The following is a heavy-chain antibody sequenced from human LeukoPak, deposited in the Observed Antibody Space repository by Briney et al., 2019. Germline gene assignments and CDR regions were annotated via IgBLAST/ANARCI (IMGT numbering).Heavy chain of an antibody. CDR1: GGSISSGGYY. Sequence: SQTLSLTCTVSGGSISSGGYYWSWIRQHPGKGLEWIGYIYYSGSTYYNPSLKSRVTISVDTTKNQFSLKLSSVTAADTAVYYCASGWSQGYCSSTSCYSWWFDPWGQGTLVTVSS. J-gene: IGHJ5*02. V-gene: IGHV4-31*03. CDR2: IYYSGST. D-gene: IGHD2-2*01. CDR3: ASGWSQGYCSSTSCYSWWFDP.